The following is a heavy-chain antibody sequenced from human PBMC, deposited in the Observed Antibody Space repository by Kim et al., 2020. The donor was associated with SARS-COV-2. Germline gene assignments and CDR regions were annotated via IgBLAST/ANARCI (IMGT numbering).Heavy chain of an antibody. D-gene: IGHD2-21*01. CDR1: GFTFSSYA. V-gene: IGHV3-23*01. CDR3: VKDTSGPNPGIFQS. J-gene: IGHJ5*02. Sequence: GGSLRLSCAASGFTFSSYAMSWVRQAPGKGLEWVTAVTGSGGRTYYADSVKGRFTISRDDSKNTLYLQMNSLSADDTAVYYCVKDTSGPNPGIFQSWGQGTLVTVSS. CDR2: VTGSGGRT.